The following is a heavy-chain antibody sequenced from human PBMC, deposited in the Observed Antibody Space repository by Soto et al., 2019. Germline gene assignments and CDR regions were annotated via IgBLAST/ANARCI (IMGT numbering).Heavy chain of an antibody. CDR2: IYHSGST. CDR1: GGSISSGGYS. CDR3: ARLLAARPWFDP. Sequence: SETLSLTCAVSGGSISSGGYSWSWIRQPPGKGLEWIGYIYHSGSTYYNPSLKSRVTISVDRSKNQFSLKLSSVTAADTAVYYCARLLAARPWFDPWGQGTLVTVSS. D-gene: IGHD6-6*01. J-gene: IGHJ5*02. V-gene: IGHV4-30-2*01.